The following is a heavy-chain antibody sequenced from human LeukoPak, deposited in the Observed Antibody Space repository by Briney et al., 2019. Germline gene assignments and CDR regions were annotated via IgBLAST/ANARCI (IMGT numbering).Heavy chain of an antibody. CDR1: GGSISGYQ. V-gene: IGHV4-59*01. D-gene: IGHD3-3*01. J-gene: IGHJ5*02. CDR2: IYYTGGI. CDR3: ASTISNYDFWSGSLYNWFDP. Sequence: SETLSLTCTVSGGSISGYQWSWMRQPPGKGREWIGKIYYTGGINYNPSLKSRVTMSVDTSKNQFYLKLSSVTAADTAVYYCASTISNYDFWSGSLYNWFDPWGQGTLVTVSS.